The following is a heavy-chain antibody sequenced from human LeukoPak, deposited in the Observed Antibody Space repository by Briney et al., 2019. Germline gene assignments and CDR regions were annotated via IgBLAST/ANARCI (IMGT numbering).Heavy chain of an antibody. J-gene: IGHJ6*03. V-gene: IGHV4-34*01. CDR1: GGSFSGYY. CDR3: ARQVTRSYYYMDV. D-gene: IGHD4-17*01. Sequence: SETLSLTCAVYGGSFSGYYWSWIRQPPGKGLEWIGEINHSGSTNYNPSLKSRVTISVDTSKNQFSLKLSSVTAADTAVYYCARQVTRSYYYMDVWGKGTTVTISS. CDR2: INHSGST.